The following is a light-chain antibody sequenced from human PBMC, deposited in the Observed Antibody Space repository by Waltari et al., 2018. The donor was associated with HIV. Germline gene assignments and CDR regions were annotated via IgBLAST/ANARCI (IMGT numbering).Light chain of an antibody. V-gene: IGLV2-11*01. J-gene: IGLJ2*01. CDR1: SNHVGGYNY. CDR3: CSYAGIYTYVK. Sequence: QSALTQPRSVSGSPGQSVSISCTGTSNHVGGYNYVSWYQQHPDKAPTLMIYDVSQRPSGVPDRFSGSKSGNTASLTISGLQAEDEADYYCCSYAGIYTYVKFGGGTKLTVL. CDR2: DVS.